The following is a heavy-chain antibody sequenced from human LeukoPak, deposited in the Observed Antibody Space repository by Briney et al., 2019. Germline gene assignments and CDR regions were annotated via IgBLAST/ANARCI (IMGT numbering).Heavy chain of an antibody. D-gene: IGHD3-10*01. V-gene: IGHV1-24*01. J-gene: IGHJ6*02. CDR3: ATDHYGSGSYYYYYGMDV. Sequence: ASVKVSCKVSGYTLTELSMHWVRQAPGKGLEWMGGFDPEDGETIYAQKFQGRVTMTEDTSTDTAHMELSSLRSEDTAVYYCATDHYGSGSYYYYYGMDVWGQGTTVTVSS. CDR2: FDPEDGET. CDR1: GYTLTELS.